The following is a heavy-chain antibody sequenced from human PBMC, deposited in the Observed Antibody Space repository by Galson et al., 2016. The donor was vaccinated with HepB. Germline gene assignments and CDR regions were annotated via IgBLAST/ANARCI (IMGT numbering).Heavy chain of an antibody. CDR2: ISYDGSNK. V-gene: IGHV3-30*03. D-gene: IGHD3-3*01. CDR1: GFTFSGYA. CDR3: ASLRSGSYAFDI. Sequence: SLRLSCAASGFTFSGYAMHWVRQAPGKGLEWVAVISYDGSNKYYADSVKGRFTISRDNSKNTLSLQMNSPRAEDTAVYYCASLRSGSYAFDIWGQGTMVTVSS. J-gene: IGHJ3*02.